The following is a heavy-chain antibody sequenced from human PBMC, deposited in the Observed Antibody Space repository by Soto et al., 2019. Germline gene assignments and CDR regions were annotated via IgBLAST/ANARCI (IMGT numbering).Heavy chain of an antibody. J-gene: IGHJ6*03. CDR1: GGSISSYY. Sequence: SETLSLTCTVSGGSISSYYWSWIRQPPGKGLEWIGYIYYSGSTNYNPSLKSRVTISVDTSKNQFSLKLSSVTAADTAVYYCARGVVPADTPMAFWSGYSRYYYYYYMDVWGKGTTVTVSS. CDR2: IYYSGST. V-gene: IGHV4-59*01. D-gene: IGHD3-3*01. CDR3: ARGVVPADTPMAFWSGYSRYYYYYYMDV.